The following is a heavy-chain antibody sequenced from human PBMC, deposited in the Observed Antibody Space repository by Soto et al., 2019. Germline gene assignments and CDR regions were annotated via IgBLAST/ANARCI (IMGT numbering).Heavy chain of an antibody. J-gene: IGHJ4*02. Sequence: PSETLSLTCTVSGGSISSGGYYWSWIRQHPGKGLEWIGYIYYSGSTYYNPSLKSRVTISVDTSKKQFSLKLSSVTAADTAVYYCARKMKGLLLDYWGQGTLVTVSS. CDR1: GGSISSGGYY. CDR3: ARKMKGLLLDY. D-gene: IGHD3-22*01. CDR2: IYYSGST. V-gene: IGHV4-31*03.